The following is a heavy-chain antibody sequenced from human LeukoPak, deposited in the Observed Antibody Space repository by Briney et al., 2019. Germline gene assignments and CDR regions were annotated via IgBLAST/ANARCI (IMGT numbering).Heavy chain of an antibody. V-gene: IGHV4-59*01. CDR1: GGSISSYY. CDR3: ARPMIRGDAFDI. J-gene: IGHJ3*02. Sequence: SETLSLTCTVSGGSISSYYWSWIRQPPGKGLEWIGYIYYSGSTNYNPSLKSRVTISVDTSKNQFSLKLSSVTAADTAVYYCARPMIRGDAFDIWGQGTMVTVSS. D-gene: IGHD3-10*01. CDR2: IYYSGST.